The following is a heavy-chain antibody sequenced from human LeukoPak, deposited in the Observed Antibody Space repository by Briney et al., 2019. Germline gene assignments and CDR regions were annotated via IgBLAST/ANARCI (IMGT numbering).Heavy chain of an antibody. V-gene: IGHV3-21*01. CDR3: ARGGYYDSSGYY. J-gene: IGHJ4*02. D-gene: IGHD3-22*01. CDR2: ISSSSSYI. Sequence: LEWVSSISSSSSYIYYADSVKGRFTISRDNAKNSLYLQMNSLRAEDTAVYYCARGGYYDSSGYYWGQGTLVTVSS.